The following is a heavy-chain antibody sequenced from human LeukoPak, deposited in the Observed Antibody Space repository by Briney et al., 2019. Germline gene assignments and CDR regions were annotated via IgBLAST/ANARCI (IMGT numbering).Heavy chain of an antibody. CDR2: INSDGNST. Sequence: GGSLRLSCTASGFTFSSTWMHWVRQAPGKGLVWVSRINSDGNSTIYADSVKGRFTISRDNAKNSLYLQMNSLRAEDTAVYYCAELGITMIGGVWGKGTTVTISS. CDR3: AELGITMIGGV. D-gene: IGHD3-10*02. V-gene: IGHV3-74*01. J-gene: IGHJ6*04. CDR1: GFTFSSTW.